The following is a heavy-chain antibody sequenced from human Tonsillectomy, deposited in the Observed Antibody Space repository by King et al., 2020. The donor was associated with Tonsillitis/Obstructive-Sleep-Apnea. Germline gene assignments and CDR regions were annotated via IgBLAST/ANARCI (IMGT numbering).Heavy chain of an antibody. J-gene: IGHJ6*03. V-gene: IGHV1-18*01. CDR1: GYTFSSHG. CDR2: IIAYNDKP. CDR3: AKDSPDYGATLYRHYYYYMDG. D-gene: IGHD4-17*01. Sequence: QLVQSGGEAKKPGASVKVSCKSSGYTFSSHGISWVRQAPGQGLEWMGWIIAYNDKPSYAQKFQGKVTMTTATSTTTAYLELRSLSSDDTAFYYCAKDSPDYGATLYRHYYYYMDGWGKGTTVTVPS.